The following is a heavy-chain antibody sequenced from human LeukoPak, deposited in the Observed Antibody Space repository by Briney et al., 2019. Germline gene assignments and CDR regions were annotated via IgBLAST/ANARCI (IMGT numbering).Heavy chain of an antibody. CDR1: GFTFSSYW. Sequence: GGSLRLSCAASGFTFSSYWMSWVRQAPGKGLEWVANMKQDGSEKYYVDSVKGRFTISRDNAKNSPYLQMNSLRAEDTAVYYCAREYYDFWSGYNPHFDYWGQGTLVTVSS. D-gene: IGHD3-3*01. CDR2: MKQDGSEK. CDR3: AREYYDFWSGYNPHFDY. V-gene: IGHV3-7*01. J-gene: IGHJ4*02.